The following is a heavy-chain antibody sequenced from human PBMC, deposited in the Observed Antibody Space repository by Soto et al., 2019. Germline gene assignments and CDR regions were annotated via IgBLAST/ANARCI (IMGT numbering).Heavy chain of an antibody. CDR1: GGSVSSGSYY. D-gene: IGHD4-4*01. CDR2: IYESGTT. V-gene: IGHV4-30-2*01. CDR3: ARGDSNSHSADWFDH. Sequence: PSETLSLTCTVSGGSVSSGSYYWSWIRQPPGKGLEWIGFIYESGTTYYNPSLRSRVSIVVERSQNQFSLKMNSVTAADTAVYFCARGDSNSHSADWFDHWGHGTLVTVS. J-gene: IGHJ5*02.